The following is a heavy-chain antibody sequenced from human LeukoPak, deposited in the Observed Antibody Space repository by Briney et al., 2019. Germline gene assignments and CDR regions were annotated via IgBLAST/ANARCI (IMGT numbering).Heavy chain of an antibody. CDR3: AKDLWSSSRGYFDY. CDR1: GGTFSSYA. J-gene: IGHJ4*02. CDR2: IIPILGIA. V-gene: IGHV1-69*04. D-gene: IGHD6-6*01. Sequence: SVKVSCKASGGTFSSYAISWVRQAPGQGLEWMGRIIPILGIANYAQKFQGRVTITADKSTSTAYMELSGLRSEDTAVYYCAKDLWSSSRGYFDYWGQGTLVTVSS.